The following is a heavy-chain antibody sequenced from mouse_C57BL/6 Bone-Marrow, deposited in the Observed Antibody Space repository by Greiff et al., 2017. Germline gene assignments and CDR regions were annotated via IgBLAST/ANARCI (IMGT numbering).Heavy chain of an antibody. Sequence: VKLQESGAELMKPGASVKLSCKATGYTFTGYWIEWVKQRPGHGLEWIGEILPGSGSTNYNEKFKGKATFTADTFTNTAYMQRRRLTAEDSAIYYCTGSQSKAMDYWGQGTSVTVSS. CDR3: TGSQSKAMDY. J-gene: IGHJ4*01. CDR1: GYTFTGYW. CDR2: ILPGSGST. V-gene: IGHV1-9*01. D-gene: IGHD3-2*02.